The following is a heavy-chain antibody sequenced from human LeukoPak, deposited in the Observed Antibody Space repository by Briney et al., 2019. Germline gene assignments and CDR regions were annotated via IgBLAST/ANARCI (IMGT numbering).Heavy chain of an antibody. D-gene: IGHD5-24*01. Sequence: SVKVSCKASGGTFSSYAISWVRQAPGRGLEWMGGIIPIFGTANYAQKFQGGVTITADESTSTAYMELSSLRSEDTAVYYCARAVEMATIQGAMAFDIWGQGTMVTVSS. CDR2: IIPIFGTA. J-gene: IGHJ3*02. CDR3: ARAVEMATIQGAMAFDI. CDR1: GGTFSSYA. V-gene: IGHV1-69*13.